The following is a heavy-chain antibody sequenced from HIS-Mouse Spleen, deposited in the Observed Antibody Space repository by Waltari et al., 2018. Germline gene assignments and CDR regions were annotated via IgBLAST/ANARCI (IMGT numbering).Heavy chain of an antibody. CDR2: ISYDGSNK. J-gene: IGHJ4*02. CDR1: GFTFSSYA. V-gene: IGHV3-30*04. D-gene: IGHD5-12*01. CDR3: ARRYSGYDLGY. Sequence: QVQLVESGGGVVQPGRSLRLPCAASGFTFSSYAMHWVRQAPGKGLEWVAVISYDGSNKYYADSVKGRFTISRDNSKNTLYLQMNSLRAEDTAVYYCARRYSGYDLGYWGQGTLVTVSS.